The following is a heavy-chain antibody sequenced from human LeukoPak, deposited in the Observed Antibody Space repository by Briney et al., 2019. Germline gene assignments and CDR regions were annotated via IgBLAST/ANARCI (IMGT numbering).Heavy chain of an antibody. CDR1: GFTFSSYA. CDR3: AKDLACCGGDCYPYYFDY. J-gene: IGHJ4*02. CDR2: ISGSGGST. Sequence: GGSLRLSCVASGFTFSSYAMSWVRQAPGKGLEWVSAISGSGGSTYYADSVKGRFTISRDNSKNTLYLQMNSLRAEDTAVYYCAKDLACCGGDCYPYYFDYWGQGTLVTVSS. V-gene: IGHV3-23*01. D-gene: IGHD2-21*02.